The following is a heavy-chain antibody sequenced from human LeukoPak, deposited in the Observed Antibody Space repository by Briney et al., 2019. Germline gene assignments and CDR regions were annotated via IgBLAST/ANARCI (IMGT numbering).Heavy chain of an antibody. Sequence: SETLSLTCTVSGGSISSYYWSWIRQPAGKGLEWLGRIYTSGSTNYNPSLKSRVTMSVDTSKNQFSLKLSSVTAADTAVYYCAREHYTMVRGANLYYYYYMDVWGKGTTVTVSS. CDR3: AREHYTMVRGANLYYYYYMDV. J-gene: IGHJ6*03. CDR2: IYTSGST. CDR1: GGSISSYY. D-gene: IGHD3-10*01. V-gene: IGHV4-4*07.